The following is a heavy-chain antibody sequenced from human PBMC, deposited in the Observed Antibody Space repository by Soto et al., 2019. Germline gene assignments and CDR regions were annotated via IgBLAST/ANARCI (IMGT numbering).Heavy chain of an antibody. CDR3: ARESFYYMDV. Sequence: PGGSLRLSCAAPGFTFSSYAMHWVRQAPGKGLEWVAVISYDGSNKYYADSVKGRFTISRDNAKNTLYLQMNSLRAEDTAVYYCARESFYYMDVWGKGTTVTVSS. CDR2: ISYDGSNK. J-gene: IGHJ6*03. CDR1: GFTFSSYA. V-gene: IGHV3-30-3*01.